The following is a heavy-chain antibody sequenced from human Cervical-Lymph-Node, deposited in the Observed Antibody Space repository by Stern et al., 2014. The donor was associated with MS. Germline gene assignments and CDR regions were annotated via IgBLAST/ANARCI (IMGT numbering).Heavy chain of an antibody. V-gene: IGHV1-69*01. CDR3: ATDRGYCSGGSCYSLDYFDY. D-gene: IGHD2-15*01. CDR2: IIPLLRTE. Sequence: VQLVESGAEVKKPGSSVKVSCKASRGTFSNHGITWVRQAPGQGLEWMGGIIPLLRTERSAQRFQGRVTFSADESTTTVYMELSSLRSDDTAVYYCATDRGYCSGGSCYSLDYFDYWGQGTLVIVSS. J-gene: IGHJ4*02. CDR1: RGTFSNHG.